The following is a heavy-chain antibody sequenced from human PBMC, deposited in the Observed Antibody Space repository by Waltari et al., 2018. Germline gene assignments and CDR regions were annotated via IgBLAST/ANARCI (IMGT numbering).Heavy chain of an antibody. Sequence: QLQLQESGPGLVKPSETLSLTCTVSGGSISSSSYYWGWIRQPPGKGLEWIGSIYYSGRTYYNPSLKRRVTISVDTSKNQFSLKLSSVTAADTAVYYCARGVSSYYGSGSYSWFDPWGQGTLVTVSS. CDR2: IYYSGRT. V-gene: IGHV4-39*01. J-gene: IGHJ5*02. CDR3: ARGVSSYYGSGSYSWFDP. D-gene: IGHD3-10*01. CDR1: GGSISSSSYY.